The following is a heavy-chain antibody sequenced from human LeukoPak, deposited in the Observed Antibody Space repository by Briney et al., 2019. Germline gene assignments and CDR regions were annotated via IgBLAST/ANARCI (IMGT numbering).Heavy chain of an antibody. D-gene: IGHD4-11*01. CDR3: ARRTTVTTDCFDP. CDR1: GGSISSGVHY. CDR2: IYHSGGT. V-gene: IGHV4-30-2*01. J-gene: IGHJ5*02. Sequence: SGTLSLTCTVSGGSISSGVHYWSWIRQPPGKGLEWIGYIYHSGGTYYNPSLKSRVTISVDRSKNQFSLNLSSATAADTAVYYCARRTTVTTDCFDPWGQGTLVTVSS.